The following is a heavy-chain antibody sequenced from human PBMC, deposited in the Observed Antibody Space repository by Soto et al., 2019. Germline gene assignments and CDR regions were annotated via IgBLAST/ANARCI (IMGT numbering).Heavy chain of an antibody. Sequence: PSETLSLTCSVSGGSISSHHWTWIRQPPGKGLEWIGYISFSGSTNYISSLKNRATMLEDTSKNQFSLRLSSVTAADTAVYYCASNEYSSSSGFFYWGQGTLVTVSS. D-gene: IGHD6-6*01. CDR3: ASNEYSSSSGFFY. CDR2: ISFSGST. J-gene: IGHJ4*02. CDR1: GGSISSHH. V-gene: IGHV4-59*11.